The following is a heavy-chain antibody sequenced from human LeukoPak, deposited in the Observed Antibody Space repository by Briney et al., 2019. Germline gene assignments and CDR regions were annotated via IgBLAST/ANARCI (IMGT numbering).Heavy chain of an antibody. J-gene: IGHJ5*02. CDR1: GFSFSSHA. Sequence: GGSLRLSCSASGFSFSSHAMHWVRQAPGKGLDYVSASTSNGGSTYYANSVKGRFTISRDNSKNTLYLQMGSLRAEDMAVYYCARAIFPLLWFGAPFDPWGQGTLVTVSS. V-gene: IGHV3-64*01. CDR2: STSNGGST. D-gene: IGHD3-10*01. CDR3: ARAIFPLLWFGAPFDP.